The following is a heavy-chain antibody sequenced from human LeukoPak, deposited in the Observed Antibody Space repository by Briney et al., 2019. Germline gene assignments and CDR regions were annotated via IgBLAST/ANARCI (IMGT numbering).Heavy chain of an antibody. Sequence: PSETLSLTCTVSGGSISSYYWSWIRQPPGKGLEWIGYIYYSGSTNYNPSLKSRVTISVDTSKNQFSLKLSSVTAADTAVYYCARLKGQWLVPFDYWGQGTLVTVSS. CDR2: IYYSGST. CDR1: GGSISSYY. D-gene: IGHD6-19*01. J-gene: IGHJ4*02. CDR3: ARLKGQWLVPFDY. V-gene: IGHV4-59*08.